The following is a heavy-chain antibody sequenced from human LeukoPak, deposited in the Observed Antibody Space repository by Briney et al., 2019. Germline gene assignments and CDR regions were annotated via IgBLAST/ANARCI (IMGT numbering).Heavy chain of an antibody. V-gene: IGHV3-33*01. CDR2: IWYDGSNK. CDR1: GFTFSSYG. Sequence: PGRSLRLSCAASGFTFSSYGMHWVRQAPGKGREWVAVIWYDGSNKYYADSVKGRFTISRDNSKNTLYLQINSLRAEDTAVYYCARDSGAGPLDYWGQGTLVTVSS. D-gene: IGHD6-19*01. CDR3: ARDSGAGPLDY. J-gene: IGHJ4*02.